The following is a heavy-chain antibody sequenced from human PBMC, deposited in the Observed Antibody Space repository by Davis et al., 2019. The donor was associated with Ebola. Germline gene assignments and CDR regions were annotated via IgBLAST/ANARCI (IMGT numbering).Heavy chain of an antibody. Sequence: GESLKISCAASGFTFSSYAMSWVRQAPGKGLEWVSAISGSGGSTYYADSVKGRFTISRDNSKNTLYLQMNSLRAEDTAVYYCARDSRHYYDSSGPPRYWGQGTLVTVSS. CDR2: ISGSGGST. CDR1: GFTFSSYA. J-gene: IGHJ4*02. V-gene: IGHV3-23*01. D-gene: IGHD3-22*01. CDR3: ARDSRHYYDSSGPPRY.